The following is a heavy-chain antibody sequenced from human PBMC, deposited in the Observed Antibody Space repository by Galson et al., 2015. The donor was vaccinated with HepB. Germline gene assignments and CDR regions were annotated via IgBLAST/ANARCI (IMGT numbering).Heavy chain of an antibody. CDR2: IIPIFGNT. CDR3: ARGFRVLRYFDWFTDAFDI. Sequence: SVKVSCKASGGTFSSYAISWVRQAPGQGLEWMGGIIPIFGNTKYSQKFQGRVTITRDTSASTAYMELSSLRSEDTAVYYCARGFRVLRYFDWFTDAFDIWGQGTMVTVSS. J-gene: IGHJ3*02. V-gene: IGHV1-69*05. CDR1: GGTFSSYA. D-gene: IGHD3-9*01.